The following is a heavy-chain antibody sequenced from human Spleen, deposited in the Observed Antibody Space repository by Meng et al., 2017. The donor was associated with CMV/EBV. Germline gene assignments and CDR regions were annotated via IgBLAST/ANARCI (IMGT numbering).Heavy chain of an antibody. CDR1: GGSFSGYY. CDR3: AISQPYYDFWSGYFPGPNWFDP. J-gene: IGHJ5*02. V-gene: IGHV4-34*01. D-gene: IGHD3-3*01. CDR2: INHSGGT. Sequence: GSLRLSCAVYGGSFSGYYWTWIRRPPGKGLEWIGEINHSGGTNYNPSLKSRVTISVDTSKNQFSLKLSSVTAADTAVYYCAISQPYYDFWSGYFPGPNWFDPWGQGTLVTVSS.